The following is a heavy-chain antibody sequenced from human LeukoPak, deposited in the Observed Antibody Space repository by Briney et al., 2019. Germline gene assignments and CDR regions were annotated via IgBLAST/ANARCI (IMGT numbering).Heavy chain of an antibody. D-gene: IGHD3-9*01. V-gene: IGHV1-18*04. J-gene: IGHJ5*02. CDR3: ARVGDVLRYFDWFRVPYNWFDP. CDR2: INAYNGNT. Sequence: ASVKVSCKAPGYTFTSYGISWVRQAPGQGLEWMGWINAYNGNTNYAQKLQGRVTMTTDTSTSTAYMELRSLRSDDTAVYYCARVGDVLRYFDWFRVPYNWFDPWGQGTLVTVSS. CDR1: GYTFTSYG.